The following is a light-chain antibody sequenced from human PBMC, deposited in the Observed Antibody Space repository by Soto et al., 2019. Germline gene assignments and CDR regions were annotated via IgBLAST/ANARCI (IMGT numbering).Light chain of an antibody. CDR1: SSDVGGYNY. V-gene: IGLV2-14*01. CDR2: EVS. J-gene: IGLJ2*01. Sequence: QSALTQPASVSGSPGQSITISCTGTSSDVGGYNYVSWYQQHPGKAPKLMIYEVSNRPSGVSNRFSGSKSGNTASLTISGLQVEDEADYYCNSYTSSSTWVFGGGTQLTVL. CDR3: NSYTSSSTWV.